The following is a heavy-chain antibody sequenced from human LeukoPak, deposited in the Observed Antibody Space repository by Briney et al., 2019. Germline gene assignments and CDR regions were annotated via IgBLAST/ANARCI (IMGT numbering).Heavy chain of an antibody. J-gene: IGHJ4*02. CDR2: ISWNSDTI. CDR1: GFRFDHYA. CDR3: ARDDDSSGYYYVDY. Sequence: GGSLRLSCSASGFRFDHYAMHWVRQAPGKGLEWVSSISWNSDTIGYADSVKGRFTISRDNAKNSLYLQMNSLRAEDTALYYCARDDDSSGYYYVDYWGQGTLVTVSS. V-gene: IGHV3-9*01. D-gene: IGHD3-22*01.